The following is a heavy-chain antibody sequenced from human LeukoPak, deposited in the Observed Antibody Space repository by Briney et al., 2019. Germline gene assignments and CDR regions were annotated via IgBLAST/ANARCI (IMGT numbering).Heavy chain of an antibody. D-gene: IGHD4-17*01. CDR2: IWHDGSKK. Sequence: PGGSLRLSCGASGSTSSGVYFITYGMHWVRQAPGKGLEWVALIWHDGSKKFYSDSVKGRFTISRDNSRNTLYLEMNSLRAEDTALYYCAKQGHYVEYYSDDWGQGTLVTVSS. CDR1: GSTSSGVYFITYG. J-gene: IGHJ4*02. V-gene: IGHV3-33*06. CDR3: AKQGHYVEYYSDD.